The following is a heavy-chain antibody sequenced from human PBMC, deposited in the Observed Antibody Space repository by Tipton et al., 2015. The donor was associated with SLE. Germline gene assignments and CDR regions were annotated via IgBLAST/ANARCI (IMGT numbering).Heavy chain of an antibody. CDR3: ARGYGDYTAFDY. J-gene: IGHJ4*02. V-gene: IGHV3-23*01. CDR2: ISGSGGST. Sequence: SLRLSCAASGFTFSSYAMSWVRQAPGKGLEWVSAISGSGGSTYYADSVKGRFTISRDNAKNSLYLQMNSLRAEDTAVYYCARGYGDYTAFDYWGQGTLVTVSS. CDR1: GFTFSSYA. D-gene: IGHD4-17*01.